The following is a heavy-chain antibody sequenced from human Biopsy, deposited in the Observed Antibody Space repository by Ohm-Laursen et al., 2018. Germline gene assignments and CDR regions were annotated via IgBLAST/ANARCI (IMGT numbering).Heavy chain of an antibody. CDR1: GYTFTTYY. CDR2: MNPSGGSR. CDR3: ATKLTGYFHH. D-gene: IGHD3-9*01. J-gene: IGHJ1*01. V-gene: IGHV1-46*01. Sequence: ASVKVSCKASGYTFTTYYMHWVRQAPGQGLEWMGIMNPSGGSRTNAQKFHDRVTMTRDTSTSTVYMELSSLRSEDTAVYYCATKLTGYFHHWGQGTLVIVSS.